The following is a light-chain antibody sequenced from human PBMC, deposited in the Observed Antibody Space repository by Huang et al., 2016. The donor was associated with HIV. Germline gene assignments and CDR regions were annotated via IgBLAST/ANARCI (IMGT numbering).Light chain of an antibody. Sequence: DIVMTQSPDSLAVSLGERATINCKSSQSVLYSSNNKNYLNWYQQKPGPPPKVVIYWASTRESGVPDRFSGSGSGTDFTLTISSLQAEDVAVYYCQQYYNTPFTFGPGTKVDIK. V-gene: IGKV4-1*01. J-gene: IGKJ3*01. CDR1: QSVLYSSNNKNY. CDR3: QQYYNTPFT. CDR2: WAS.